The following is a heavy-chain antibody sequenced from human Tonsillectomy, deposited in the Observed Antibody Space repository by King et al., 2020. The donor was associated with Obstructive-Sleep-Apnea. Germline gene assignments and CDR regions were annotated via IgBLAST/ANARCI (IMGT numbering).Heavy chain of an antibody. V-gene: IGHV4-59*01. CDR2: IHYSGRS. D-gene: IGHD2-2*01. CDR1: GDSISSYY. Sequence: QMQLQESGPGLVKPSETLSLSCTVSGDSISSYYWSWIRRPPGKGLEWIGYIHYSGRSNYSPSLKSRVTISVDTSKNQFSLKLSSVTAADTAVYYCARLRGLYQVATYYYHAMDVWGQGTAVTVSS. CDR3: ARLRGLYQVATYYYHAMDV. J-gene: IGHJ6*02.